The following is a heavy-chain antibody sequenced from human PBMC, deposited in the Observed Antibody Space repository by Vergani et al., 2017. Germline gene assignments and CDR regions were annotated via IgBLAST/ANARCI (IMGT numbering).Heavy chain of an antibody. V-gene: IGHV3-33*01. Sequence: QVQLVESGGGVVQPGRSLRLPCAASGFTFNQYGMHWVRQAPGKGLEWVAVTWYDGNNKQYADSVKGRFNISRDNSKSTMYLQMNSLRDEDTGVYYCARDLRLLYNRFDPWGQGTLVTVSS. CDR3: ARDLRLLYNRFDP. J-gene: IGHJ5*02. CDR2: TWYDGNNK. D-gene: IGHD1-14*01. CDR1: GFTFNQYG.